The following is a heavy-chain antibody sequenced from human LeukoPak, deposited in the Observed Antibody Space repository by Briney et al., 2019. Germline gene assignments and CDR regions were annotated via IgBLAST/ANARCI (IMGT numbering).Heavy chain of an antibody. CDR3: ARHAGYCSGGSCYGYFDY. V-gene: IGHV3-23*01. CDR2: ISGSGGST. D-gene: IGHD2-15*01. Sequence: GGSLRLSCAASGFTFSSYAMSWVRQAPGKGLEWVSAISGSGGSTYYADSVKGRFTISRDNSKNTLYLQMNSLRAEDTAVYYCARHAGYCSGGSCYGYFDYWGQGTLVTVSS. CDR1: GFTFSSYA. J-gene: IGHJ4*02.